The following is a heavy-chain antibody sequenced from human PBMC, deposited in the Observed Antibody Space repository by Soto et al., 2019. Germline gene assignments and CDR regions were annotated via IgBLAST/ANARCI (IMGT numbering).Heavy chain of an antibody. Sequence: SGPTLVNPTQTLTLTCTFSGFSLSTRQSPGKALDWLALFCWNDDKRYSPSLKTSLTITKDASKNQVVLTMTNMDPVDTATYYCAHSGPTSSWTRGSWFDPWGQGTLVTVSS. CDR3: AHSGPTSSWTRGSWFDP. CDR2: FCWNDDK. V-gene: IGHV2-5*01. CDR1: GFSLST. D-gene: IGHD6-13*01. J-gene: IGHJ5*02.